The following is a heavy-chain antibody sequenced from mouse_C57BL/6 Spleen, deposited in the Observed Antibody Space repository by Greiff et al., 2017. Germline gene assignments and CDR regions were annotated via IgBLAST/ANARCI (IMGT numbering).Heavy chain of an antibody. CDR3: VSHAYYNSLYFGY. D-gene: IGHD2-12*01. V-gene: IGHV10-1*01. CDR1: GFSFNTYA. J-gene: IGHJ2*01. CDR2: IRSKSNNYAT. Sequence: DVMLLESGAGLVQPKASLKLSCAASGFSFNTYAMNWVRQAPGQGLEWVARIRSKSNNYATYYDDSVKDRFTISRDDSATMLYLQMNNLKAADTAMYYCVSHAYYNSLYFGYWGQGATLTVSS.